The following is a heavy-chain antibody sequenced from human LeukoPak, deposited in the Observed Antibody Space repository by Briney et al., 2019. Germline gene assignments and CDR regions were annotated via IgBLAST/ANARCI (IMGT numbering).Heavy chain of an antibody. Sequence: PGGSLRLSCAASGFTFSSYAMSWVRQAPGKGLEWVSIISGGGSSTYYADSVKGRFTISRDNSKNTLYLQMSRLRAEDTAVYYCARGTMIVAKFFDYWGQGTLVAVSS. CDR1: GFTFSSYA. CDR3: ARGTMIVAKFFDY. J-gene: IGHJ4*02. CDR2: ISGGGSST. V-gene: IGHV3-23*01. D-gene: IGHD3-22*01.